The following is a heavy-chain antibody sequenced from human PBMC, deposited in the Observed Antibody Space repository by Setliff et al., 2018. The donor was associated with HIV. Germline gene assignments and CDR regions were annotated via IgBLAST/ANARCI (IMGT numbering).Heavy chain of an antibody. V-gene: IGHV4-59*08. J-gene: IGHJ3*02. Sequence: PSETLSLTCTVSGGSISSYYWSWIRQPPGKGLEWIGYIYYSGTTNYNPSLKSRVTISVDTSKNQFSLKLSSVTAADTAVYYCARHWYSSSWYHVFDIWGQGTVVTVSS. CDR1: GGSISSYY. CDR3: ARHWYSSSWYHVFDI. CDR2: IYYSGTT. D-gene: IGHD6-13*01.